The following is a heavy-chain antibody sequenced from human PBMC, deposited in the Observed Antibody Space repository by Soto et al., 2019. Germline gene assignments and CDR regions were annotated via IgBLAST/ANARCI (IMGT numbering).Heavy chain of an antibody. Sequence: GASVKVSFKASGYTFTSYAMHWVRQAPGQRLEWMGWINAGNGNTKYSQKFQGRVTITRDTSASTAYMELSSLRSEDTAVYYCARDGPTTVTTPKYFDYWGQGTLVTVSS. D-gene: IGHD4-17*01. CDR1: GYTFTSYA. CDR2: INAGNGNT. CDR3: ARDGPTTVTTPKYFDY. J-gene: IGHJ4*02. V-gene: IGHV1-3*01.